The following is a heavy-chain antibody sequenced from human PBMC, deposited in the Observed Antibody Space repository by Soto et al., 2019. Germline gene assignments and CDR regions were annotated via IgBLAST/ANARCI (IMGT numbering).Heavy chain of an antibody. V-gene: IGHV4-59*01. J-gene: IGHJ3*02. CDR2: IYYSGST. D-gene: IGHD3-9*01. Sequence: QVQLQESGPGLVKPSETLSLTCTVSNGSIVNYYWSWIRQPPGKGLEWIGFIYYSGSTNYNPSLKSRVTISVDMSKNQHSRRLSSVTAADTAVYYCASRLTEATTTGEGFDIWGQGTMVTVSS. CDR3: ASRLTEATTTGEGFDI. CDR1: NGSIVNYY.